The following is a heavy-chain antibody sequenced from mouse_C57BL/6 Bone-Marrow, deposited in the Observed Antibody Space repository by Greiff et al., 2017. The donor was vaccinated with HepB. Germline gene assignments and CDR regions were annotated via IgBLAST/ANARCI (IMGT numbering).Heavy chain of an antibody. J-gene: IGHJ1*03. CDR1: GYSITSGYY. Sequence: DVKLQESGPGLVKPSQSLSLTCSVTGYSITSGYYWNWIRQFPGNKLEWMGYISYDGSNNYNPSLKNRISITRDTSKNQFFLKLNSVTTEDTATYYCARDTPYYGSSPYWYFDVWGTGTTVTVSS. V-gene: IGHV3-6*01. D-gene: IGHD1-1*01. CDR2: ISYDGSN. CDR3: ARDTPYYGSSPYWYFDV.